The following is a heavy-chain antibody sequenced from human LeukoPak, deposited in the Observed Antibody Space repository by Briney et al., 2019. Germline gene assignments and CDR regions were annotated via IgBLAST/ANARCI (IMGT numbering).Heavy chain of an antibody. D-gene: IGHD5-18*01. CDR2: LFDSVNT. Sequence: SGTLSLTCTVSGGSISSHYWSWIRQPPGKGLEWIAYLFDSVNTKDNPSLQSRLTLSADTSKNQFSLKLSSVTAADTAVYYCATIKRGSIFGYFDFWGQGIKVTVSS. CDR3: ATIKRGSIFGYFDF. V-gene: IGHV4-59*11. J-gene: IGHJ4*02. CDR1: GGSISSHY.